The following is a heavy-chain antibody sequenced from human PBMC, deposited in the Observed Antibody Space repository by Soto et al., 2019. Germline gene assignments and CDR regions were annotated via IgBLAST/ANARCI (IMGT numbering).Heavy chain of an antibody. V-gene: IGHV3-11*01. J-gene: IGHJ4*02. CDR1: GFTFSDYS. CDR2: ISSSGSII. CDR3: ARDLGYYDSSGYFGY. D-gene: IGHD3-22*01. Sequence: GGSLRLSCAASGFTFSDYSMSWIRQAPGKGLEWVSYISSSGSIIYYADSVKGRFTISRDNAKNSLYLQMNSLRAEDTAVYYCARDLGYYDSSGYFGYWGQGTLVTVSS.